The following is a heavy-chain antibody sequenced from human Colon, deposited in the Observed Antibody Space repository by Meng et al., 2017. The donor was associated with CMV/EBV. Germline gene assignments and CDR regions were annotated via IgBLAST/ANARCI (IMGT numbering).Heavy chain of an antibody. D-gene: IGHD1-26*01. CDR1: GFIFSAYH. V-gene: IGHV3-73*01. CDR2: IRSKGKNYAT. J-gene: IGHJ4*02. Sequence: GESLKISCAASGFIFSAYHMNWVRQASGKGLEWVGRIRSKGKNYATTYGSPVKGRFTFSRDDSNNMAYLQMNSLKTEDSAVYYCTRDVEDTVGAITSDYWGQGTLVTVSS. CDR3: TRDVEDTVGAITSDY.